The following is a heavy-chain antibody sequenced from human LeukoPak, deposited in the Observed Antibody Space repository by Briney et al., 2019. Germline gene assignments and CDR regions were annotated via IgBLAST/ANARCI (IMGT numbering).Heavy chain of an antibody. V-gene: IGHV3-11*04. CDR3: ARGPDPYYDFWSGYYTYYYYYYMEV. Sequence: PGGSLRLSCAASGFTFSDYYMSWIRQAPGKGLEWVSYISSSGSTIYYADSVKGRFTISRDNAKNSLYLQMNSLRAEDTAVYYCARGPDPYYDFWSGYYTYYYYYYMEVWGKGATVTVCS. CDR1: GFTFSDYY. CDR2: ISSSGSTI. J-gene: IGHJ6*03. D-gene: IGHD3-3*01.